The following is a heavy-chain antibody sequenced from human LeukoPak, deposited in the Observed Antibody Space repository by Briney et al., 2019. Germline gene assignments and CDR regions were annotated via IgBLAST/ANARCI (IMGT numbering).Heavy chain of an antibody. Sequence: GASVKVSCKASGYTFTSYYMHWVRQAPGQGLEWMGGIIPIFGTANYAQKFQGRVTITADESTSTAYMELSSLRSEDTAVYYCASLPATTVKGFDPWGQGTLVTVSS. CDR2: IIPIFGTA. D-gene: IGHD4-11*01. CDR3: ASLPATTVKGFDP. J-gene: IGHJ5*02. CDR1: GYTFTSYY. V-gene: IGHV1-69*13.